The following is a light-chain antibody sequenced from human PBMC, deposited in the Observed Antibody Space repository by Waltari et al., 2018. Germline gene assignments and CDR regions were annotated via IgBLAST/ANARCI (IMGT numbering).Light chain of an antibody. CDR1: QSVGSY. CDR3: HQRLIWPYT. Sequence: EIVLTQSPATLSLSPGERATLSSRASQSVGSYLAWYQQKSGQAPRLLIYDASNRATGIPARFSGSGSGTDFIFTISSLEPEDFVVYYCHQRLIWPYTFGQGTKLEIK. V-gene: IGKV3-11*01. J-gene: IGKJ2*01. CDR2: DAS.